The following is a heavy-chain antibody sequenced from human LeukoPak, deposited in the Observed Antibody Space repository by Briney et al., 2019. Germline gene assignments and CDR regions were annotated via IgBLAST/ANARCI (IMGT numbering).Heavy chain of an antibody. CDR1: GFTFSSYG. Sequence: GGSLRLSCAASGFTFSSYGMHWVRQAPGKGLEWVAVIWYDGSNKYYADSVKGRFTISRDNSKNTLYLQMNSLRAEDTAVYYCAKDRGNHYYYYYYKDVWGKGTTVTVSS. V-gene: IGHV3-33*06. D-gene: IGHD1-14*01. CDR2: IWYDGSNK. CDR3: AKDRGNHYYYYYYKDV. J-gene: IGHJ6*03.